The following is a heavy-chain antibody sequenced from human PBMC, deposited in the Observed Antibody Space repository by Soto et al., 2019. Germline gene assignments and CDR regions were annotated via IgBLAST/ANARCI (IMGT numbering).Heavy chain of an antibody. CDR2: IKSKSDGGTT. J-gene: IGHJ4*02. V-gene: IGHV3-15*07. CDR1: GFTFKSAW. D-gene: IGHD2-21*02. Sequence: EVQLVESGGGFVKPGGSLRLSCAASGFTFKSAWMNWVRHAPWKGLVWVGRIKSKSDGGTTHYAAPVKGRVTISRDDSKNTLSLQMDSLKTDDTAVYYCMAVWADGGGWYRGDYWGRGSLVTVSS. CDR3: MAVWADGGGWYRGDY.